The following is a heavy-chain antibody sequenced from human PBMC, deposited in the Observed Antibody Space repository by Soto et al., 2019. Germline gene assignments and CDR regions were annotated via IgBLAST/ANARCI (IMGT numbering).Heavy chain of an antibody. V-gene: IGHV4-31*03. J-gene: IGHJ5*02. CDR2: IYYTGST. Sequence: SETLTLTCTVSGGSISSDTYYWSWIRQHPGKGLEWIGYIYYTGSTYYNPSLKSRVTISVDTSKNQFSLKLRSVTAADTAVYYCARVRGWFDPWGQGTLVTVSS. D-gene: IGHD3-10*01. CDR1: GGSISSDTYY. CDR3: ARVRGWFDP.